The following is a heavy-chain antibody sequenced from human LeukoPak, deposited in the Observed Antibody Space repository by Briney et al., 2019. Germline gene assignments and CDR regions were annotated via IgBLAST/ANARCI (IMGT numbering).Heavy chain of an antibody. CDR2: IYHSGST. J-gene: IGHJ4*02. CDR3: ARVGTVTTDFDY. V-gene: IGHV4-38-2*02. Sequence: SETLSLTCTVSGYSISSGYYWGWIRPPPGKGLEWIGSIYHSGSTYYNPSLKSRVTISVDTSKNQFSLKLSSVTAADTAVYYCARVGTVTTDFDYWGQGTLVTVSS. D-gene: IGHD4-17*01. CDR1: GYSISSGYY.